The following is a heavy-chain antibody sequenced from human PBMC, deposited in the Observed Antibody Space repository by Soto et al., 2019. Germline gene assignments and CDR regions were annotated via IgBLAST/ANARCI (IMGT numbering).Heavy chain of an antibody. V-gene: IGHV4-4*02. J-gene: IGHJ6*02. CDR1: GDSITGDNW. CDR3: ATQGFYRMGV. Sequence: PSETLSLTCAVSGDSITGDNWWSWVRQPPGKGLKWIGEIHHSGATNYNPSLKSRVTKSVDKSKNQFSLKLNSVTAADTAMFYCATQGFYRMGVWGRGTTVTVSS. CDR2: IHHSGAT.